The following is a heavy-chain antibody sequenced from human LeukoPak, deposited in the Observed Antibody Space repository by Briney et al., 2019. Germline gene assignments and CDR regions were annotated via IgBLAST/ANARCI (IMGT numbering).Heavy chain of an antibody. D-gene: IGHD1-26*01. V-gene: IGHV3-48*01. CDR2: ISRDSTTI. J-gene: IGHJ3*02. CDR1: GFTFSSYS. CDR3: ARQFDGSHPNAFDI. Sequence: GSLLLSCAASGFTFSSYSMNWVRQAPGKGLEWLSYISRDSTTIYYADSVKGRFTISRDNAKNSLYLQMASLRVEDTAAYYCARQFDGSHPNAFDIWGQGTMVTVSS.